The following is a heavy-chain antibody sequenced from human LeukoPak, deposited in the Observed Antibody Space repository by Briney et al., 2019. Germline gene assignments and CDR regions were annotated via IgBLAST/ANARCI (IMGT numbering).Heavy chain of an antibody. CDR1: GFTFSSYG. V-gene: IGHV3-33*01. CDR3: ARDRMAVADPFDY. CDR2: IWYDGSNK. J-gene: IGHJ4*02. D-gene: IGHD6-19*01. Sequence: GGSLRRSCAASGFTFSSYGMHWVRQAPGKGLEWVAVIWYDGSNKYYADSVKGRFTISRDNSKNTLYLQMNSLRAEDTAVYYCARDRMAVADPFDYWGQGTLVTVSS.